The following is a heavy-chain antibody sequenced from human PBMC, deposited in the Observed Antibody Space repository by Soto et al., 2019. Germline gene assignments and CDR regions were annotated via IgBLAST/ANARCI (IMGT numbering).Heavy chain of an antibody. CDR3: AKGSDSGYDTVTTTLNWFDP. V-gene: IGHV3-23*01. D-gene: IGHD5-12*01. CDR2: ISGSGGST. Sequence: GGSLRLSCAASGFTFSSYAMSWVRQAPGKGLEWVSAISGSGGSTYYADSVKGRFTISRDNSKNTLYLQMNSLRAEDTAVYYCAKGSDSGYDTVTTTLNWFDPWGQGTLVTVSS. CDR1: GFTFSSYA. J-gene: IGHJ5*02.